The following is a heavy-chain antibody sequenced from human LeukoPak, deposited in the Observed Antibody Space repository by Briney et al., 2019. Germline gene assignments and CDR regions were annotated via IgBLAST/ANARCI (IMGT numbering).Heavy chain of an antibody. D-gene: IGHD6-13*01. J-gene: IGHJ6*02. Sequence: TSETLSLTCTVSGGSISGYYWSWIRQPPGKGLEWIGYIYSSGTANYNPSLKSQITISLDTSKNQFSLKLSSVTAADTAVYYCAREILDDSSSWYPYYYGMDVWGQGTTVTVSS. V-gene: IGHV4-59*01. CDR1: GGSISGYY. CDR2: IYSSGTA. CDR3: AREILDDSSSWYPYYYGMDV.